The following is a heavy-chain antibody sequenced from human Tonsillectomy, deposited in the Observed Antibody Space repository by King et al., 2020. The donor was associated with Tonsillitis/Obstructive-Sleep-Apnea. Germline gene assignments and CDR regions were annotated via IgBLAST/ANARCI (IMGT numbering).Heavy chain of an antibody. D-gene: IGHD3-3*01. J-gene: IGHJ4*02. CDR1: GFTFDDYA. Sequence: DVQLVESGGGLVQPGRSLRLSCAASGFTFDDYAMHWVRQAPGKGLEWVSGISWNSGSIGYADSVKGRFTISRDNAKNSLYLQMNSLRAEDTALYYCAKDNGYDFWSGYSTFDYGGQGPLVTVSS. CDR2: ISWNSGSI. CDR3: AKDNGYDFWSGYSTFDY. V-gene: IGHV3-9*01.